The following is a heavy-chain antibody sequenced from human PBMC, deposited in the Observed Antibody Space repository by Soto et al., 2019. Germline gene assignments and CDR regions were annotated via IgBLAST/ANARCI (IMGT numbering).Heavy chain of an antibody. CDR3: SRVPGP. CDR1: GGSINSGGYS. CDR2: IYHSGST. Sequence: SETLSLTCAVSGGSINSGGYSWSWIRQPPGKGLEWIGYIYHSGSTYYNPSLKSRVTISVDRSKNQFSLKLSSVTAADTAVYYCSRVPGPWGQGTLVTVSS. V-gene: IGHV4-30-2*01. J-gene: IGHJ5*02.